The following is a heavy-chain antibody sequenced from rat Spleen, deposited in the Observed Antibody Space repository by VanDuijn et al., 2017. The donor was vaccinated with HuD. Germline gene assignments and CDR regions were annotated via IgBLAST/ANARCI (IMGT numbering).Heavy chain of an antibody. CDR1: GFTFSNYD. CDR3: ARRHYGYTDYFDY. D-gene: IGHD1-9*01. CDR2: ISTGGGNT. V-gene: IGHV5S23*01. J-gene: IGHJ2*01. Sequence: EVQLVESGGGLVQPGRSLKLSCAASGFTFSNYDMAWVRQAPTKGLEWVASISTGGGNTYYRDSVKGRFTVSRENAKSTLNLQMDSLRSEDTATYYCARRHYGYTDYFDYWGQGVMVTVSS.